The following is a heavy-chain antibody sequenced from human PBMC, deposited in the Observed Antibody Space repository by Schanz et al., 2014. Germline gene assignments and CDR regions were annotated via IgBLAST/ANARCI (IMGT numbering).Heavy chain of an antibody. CDR3: AKGRFGELSAFDI. V-gene: IGHV3-23*04. D-gene: IGHD3-10*01. CDR1: GFNFSDYA. Sequence: VQLVESGGGLVKPGGSLRLSCAASGFNFSDYAMCWVRQAPGKGLEWVSAISGGGGTTYYTDSVKGRFTISRDNSKNTLYLQMNSLRAEDTAVYYCAKGRFGELSAFDIWGQGTMVTVSS. J-gene: IGHJ3*02. CDR2: ISGGGGTT.